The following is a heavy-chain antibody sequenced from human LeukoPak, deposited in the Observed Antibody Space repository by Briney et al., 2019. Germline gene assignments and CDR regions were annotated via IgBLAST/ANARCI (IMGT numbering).Heavy chain of an antibody. Sequence: PGGSLRLSCAASGFTFSSYWMSWVRQARGKGLEWVANIKQDGSEKYYVDSVKGRFTISRDNSKNTLYLQMNSLRAEDTAVYYCAKDGVRGTYCSGGSCYSRGIDYWGQGTLVTVSS. J-gene: IGHJ4*02. CDR3: AKDGVRGTYCSGGSCYSRGIDY. V-gene: IGHV3-7*01. D-gene: IGHD2-15*01. CDR2: IKQDGSEK. CDR1: GFTFSSYW.